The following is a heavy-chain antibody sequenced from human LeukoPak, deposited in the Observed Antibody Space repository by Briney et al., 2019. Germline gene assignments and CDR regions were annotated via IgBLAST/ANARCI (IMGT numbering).Heavy chain of an antibody. CDR1: GFTFSNYG. CDR3: AREGYLYSYGMDV. CDR2: ISSSSSAI. Sequence: PGGSLRLSCAASGFTFSNYGMNWVRQAPGKGLEWISYISSSSSAIYYADSVKGRFTISRDNAKNSLYLQMNGLRDEDTAVYYCAREGYLYSYGMDVWGQGTTVTVSS. J-gene: IGHJ6*02. D-gene: IGHD2-15*01. V-gene: IGHV3-48*02.